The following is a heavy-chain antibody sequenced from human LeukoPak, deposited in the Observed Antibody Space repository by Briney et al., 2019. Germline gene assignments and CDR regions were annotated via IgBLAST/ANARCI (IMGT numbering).Heavy chain of an antibody. V-gene: IGHV3-30-3*01. D-gene: IGHD3-16*01. Sequence: PGGSLRLSCAASGFTFSSYAIHWVRRAPGRGLEWVAVISHDGSNKNYADSVKGRFTISRDNSQNTLYLQMNSLRAEDTAVYYCARDGPGGVVVDYWGQGTLVTVSS. J-gene: IGHJ4*02. CDR3: ARDGPGGVVVDY. CDR2: ISHDGSNK. CDR1: GFTFSSYA.